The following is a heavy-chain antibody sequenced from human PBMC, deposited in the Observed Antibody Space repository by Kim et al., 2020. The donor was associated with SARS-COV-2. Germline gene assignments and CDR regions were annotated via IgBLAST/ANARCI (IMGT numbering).Heavy chain of an antibody. CDR1: GFTFGDYA. D-gene: IGHD3-10*01. Sequence: GGSLRLSCTASGFTFGDYAMSWVRQAPGKGLEWVGFIRSKAYGGTTEYAASVKGRFTISRDDSKSIAYLQMNSLKTEDTAVYYCTREYRWFGELLPFDYWGQGTLVTVSS. J-gene: IGHJ4*02. CDR3: TREYRWFGELLPFDY. CDR2: IRSKAYGGTT. V-gene: IGHV3-49*04.